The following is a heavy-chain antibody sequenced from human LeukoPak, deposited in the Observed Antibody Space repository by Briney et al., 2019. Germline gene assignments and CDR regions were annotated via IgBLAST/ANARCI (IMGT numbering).Heavy chain of an antibody. V-gene: IGHV3-23*01. J-gene: IGHJ4*02. CDR2: ISGSGGST. CDR3: ARVRSSGSQDAFDY. Sequence: GGSLRLSCAASGFTFSSYAMSWVRQAPGKGLEWVSAISGSGGSTYYADSLKGRFTISRDNAKNSLYLQMNSLRAEDTAVYYCARVRSSGSQDAFDYWGQGTLVTVSS. D-gene: IGHD3-22*01. CDR1: GFTFSSYA.